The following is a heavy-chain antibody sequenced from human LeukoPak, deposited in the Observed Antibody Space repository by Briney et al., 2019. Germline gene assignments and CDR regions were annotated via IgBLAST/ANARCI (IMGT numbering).Heavy chain of an antibody. CDR2: ISSSSSYI. D-gene: IGHD6-19*01. Sequence: GGSLRLSRAASGFTFSSYSMNWVRQAPGKGLEWVSSISSSSSYIYYADSVKGRFTISRDNSKNTLYLQMDTLGAEDTAVYYCARAVVGKEDLDYWGQGTLVTVSS. J-gene: IGHJ4*02. CDR3: ARAVVGKEDLDY. CDR1: GFTFSSYS. V-gene: IGHV3-21*01.